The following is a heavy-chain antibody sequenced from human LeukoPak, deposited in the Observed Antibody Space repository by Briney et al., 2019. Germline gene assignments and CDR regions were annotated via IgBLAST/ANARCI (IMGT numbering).Heavy chain of an antibody. Sequence: SETLSLTCTVSGGSISNYYWSWIRQSPGKGLEWIGYIYYSGSTNYNSSLKSRITISVDTSKNQFSLKLSSVTAADTAVYYCASLNWHYWYFDLWGRGTLVTVSS. CDR3: ASLNWHYWYFDL. J-gene: IGHJ2*01. D-gene: IGHD1-1*01. V-gene: IGHV4-59*08. CDR2: IYYSGST. CDR1: GGSISNYY.